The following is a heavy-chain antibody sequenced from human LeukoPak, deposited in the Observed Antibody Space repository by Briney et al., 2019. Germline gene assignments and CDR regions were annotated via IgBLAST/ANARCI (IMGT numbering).Heavy chain of an antibody. CDR3: ARVVEMATAYFFDY. D-gene: IGHD5-24*01. Sequence: SETLSLTCTVSGGSISSYYWSWIRQPPGKGLEWIGYIYSSGSTNYNPSLKSRVTIPVDTSKNQFSLKLSSVTAADTAVYYCARVVEMATAYFFDYWGQGTLVTVSS. J-gene: IGHJ4*02. V-gene: IGHV4-59*01. CDR1: GGSISSYY. CDR2: IYSSGST.